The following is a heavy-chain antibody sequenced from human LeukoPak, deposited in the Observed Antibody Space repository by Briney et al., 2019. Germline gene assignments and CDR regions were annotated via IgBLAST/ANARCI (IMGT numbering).Heavy chain of an antibody. CDR2: ISSSSSYI. J-gene: IGHJ3*02. CDR1: RFTFSSYS. CDR3: ARVRSSGSHHAFDI. V-gene: IGHV3-21*01. D-gene: IGHD3-22*01. Sequence: PGGSLRLSCAASRFTFSSYSMNWVRQAPGKGLEWVSSISSSSSYIYYADSVKGRFTISRDNAKNSLYLQMNSLRAEDTAVYYCARVRSSGSHHAFDIWGQGTMVTVSS.